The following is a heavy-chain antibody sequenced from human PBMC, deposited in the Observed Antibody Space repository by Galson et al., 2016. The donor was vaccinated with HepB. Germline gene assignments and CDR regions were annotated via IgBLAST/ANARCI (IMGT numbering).Heavy chain of an antibody. CDR1: GFTVSSNY. CDR2: IYSGGNT. V-gene: IGHV3-53*01. D-gene: IGHD3-22*01. Sequence: SLRLSCAASGFTVSSNYMSWVRQAPGKGLEWVSVIYSGGNTYHADSVKGRFTISGDNSKNTLYLQMNSLRAEDTAVYYCASRYYYDSSGYSRFDYWGQGTLVTVSS. CDR3: ASRYYYDSSGYSRFDY. J-gene: IGHJ4*02.